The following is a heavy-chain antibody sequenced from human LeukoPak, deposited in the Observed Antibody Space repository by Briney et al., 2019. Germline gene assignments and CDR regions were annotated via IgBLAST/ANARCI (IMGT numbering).Heavy chain of an antibody. V-gene: IGHV4-38-2*02. CDR3: ARAYGDYGY. D-gene: IGHD4-17*01. CDR2: FYHGGST. Sequence: SETLSLTCTVSGYSISSGYYWGWGRQPPGKGLEWIGRFYHGGSTYYNSSLKSRVTISVDTSKNQFSLKVSSVTAADTAVYYCARAYGDYGYWGQGTLVTVSS. CDR1: GYSISSGYY. J-gene: IGHJ4*02.